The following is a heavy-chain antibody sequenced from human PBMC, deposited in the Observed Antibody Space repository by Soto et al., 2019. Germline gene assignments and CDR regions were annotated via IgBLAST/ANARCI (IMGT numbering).Heavy chain of an antibody. CDR1: GGSVTNSSYY. Sequence: SETLSLTCTVSGGSVTNSSYYWGWIRQSPGKGLEWIGSAYYRGRSYSKSSVKSRVTISVDTSKNQFSLNFNSVTASDTALYYCVSQRTTVLTQAYFDYWGPGALVTVSS. CDR3: VSQRTTVLTQAYFDY. CDR2: AYYRGRS. D-gene: IGHD4-17*01. J-gene: IGHJ4*02. V-gene: IGHV4-39*01.